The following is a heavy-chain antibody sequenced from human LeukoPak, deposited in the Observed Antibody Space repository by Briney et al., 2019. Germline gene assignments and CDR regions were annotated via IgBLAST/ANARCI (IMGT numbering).Heavy chain of an antibody. V-gene: IGHV1-69*05. D-gene: IGHD1-26*01. Sequence: SVKVSCKASGGTFSSYAIIWVRQAPGQGLEWMGRIIPIFGTANYAQKFQGRVTITTGESTSTPYMGLSSLRSEDTAVYYCATSYSGSYPTDYWGQGTLVTVSS. CDR2: IIPIFGTA. J-gene: IGHJ4*02. CDR3: ATSYSGSYPTDY. CDR1: GGTFSSYA.